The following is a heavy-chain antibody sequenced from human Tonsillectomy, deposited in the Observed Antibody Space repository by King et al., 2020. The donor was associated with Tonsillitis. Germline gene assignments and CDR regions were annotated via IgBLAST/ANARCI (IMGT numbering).Heavy chain of an antibody. J-gene: IGHJ4*02. V-gene: IGHV3-23*04. CDR1: GFSFSSYA. CDR2: ISGGGDST. D-gene: IGHD4-23*01. CDR3: AGVFGFYGGPMVH. Sequence: EVQLVESGGGLIQPGGSLRLSCAASGFSFSSYAMSWVRQAPGKGLEWVSSISGGGDSTTYAGSVEARFTISRDNSKNTLLLHMNNLGAEDTAVYYCAGVFGFYGGPMVHWGKGTLVTVSS.